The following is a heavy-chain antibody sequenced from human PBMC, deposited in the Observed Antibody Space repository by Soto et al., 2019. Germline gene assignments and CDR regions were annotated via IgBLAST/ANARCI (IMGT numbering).Heavy chain of an antibody. D-gene: IGHD3-10*01. Sequence: GVSLRRSCAASGFTFSNYWMTWVGQGPGKGVEWGANKIKDGSEESYVDFVKGRFSISRDNAKNSLYLEMNSLRVEDTAVYYCARDWGGLGYWGQGTLVTVSS. CDR3: ARDWGGLGY. CDR1: GFTFSNYW. V-gene: IGHV3-7*03. CDR2: KIKDGSEE. J-gene: IGHJ4*02.